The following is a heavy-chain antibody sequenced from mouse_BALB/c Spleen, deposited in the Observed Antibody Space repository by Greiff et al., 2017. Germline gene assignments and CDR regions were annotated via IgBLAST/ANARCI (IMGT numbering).Heavy chain of an antibody. J-gene: IGHJ3*01. Sequence: EVQGVESGGGLVKPGGSLKLSCAASGFTFSSYAMSWVRQTPEKRLEWVASISSGGSTYYPDSVKGGFTISRDNTRNIQYLQVSSLRSEDTAMYYCSRGGNSLLRLHHFFAYWGQGTLVTVSA. V-gene: IGHV5-6-5*01. CDR1: GFTFSSYA. CDR3: SRGGNSLLRLHHFFAY. CDR2: ISSGGST. D-gene: IGHD1-2*01.